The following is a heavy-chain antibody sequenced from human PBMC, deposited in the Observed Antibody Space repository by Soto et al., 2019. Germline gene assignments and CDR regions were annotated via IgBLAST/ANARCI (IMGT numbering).Heavy chain of an antibody. CDR3: ARASYYYNSTGYYYSGSDN. J-gene: IGHJ4*02. CDR1: GGSVSSGSYY. Sequence: SETLSLTCTVSGGSVSSGSYYWSWIRQPPGKGLEWIGYIYYSGTTNYNPSLKSRVTISVDTSQSQFSLTLTAVTAADTAVYFCARASYYYNSTGYYYSGSDNRGQGTQVTVSS. V-gene: IGHV4-61*01. CDR2: IYYSGTT. D-gene: IGHD3-22*01.